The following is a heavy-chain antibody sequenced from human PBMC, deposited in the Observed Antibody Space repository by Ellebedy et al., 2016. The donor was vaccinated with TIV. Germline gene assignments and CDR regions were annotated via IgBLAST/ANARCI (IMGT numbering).Heavy chain of an antibody. J-gene: IGHJ4*02. CDR1: GDSISSYY. Sequence: MPSETLSLTCTVSGDSISSYYWSWIRQPPGKGLEWIGRIYYSGNTYYNPSLKSRVTISRDTSKNQFLLKLTSVTAADTALYYCAKTGETRFDYWGQGTLVTVSS. V-gene: IGHV4-59*05. D-gene: IGHD7-27*01. CDR3: AKTGETRFDY. CDR2: IYYSGNT.